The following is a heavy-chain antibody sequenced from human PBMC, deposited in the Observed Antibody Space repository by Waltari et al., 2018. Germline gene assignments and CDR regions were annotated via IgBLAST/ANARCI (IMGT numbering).Heavy chain of an antibody. D-gene: IGHD3-22*01. Sequence: EVQLVESGGGLIQPGGSLRLSCAASGFTVSSNYMSWVRQAPGKGLEWVSVIYSGGSTYYADSVKGRFTISRDNSKNTLYLQMNSLRAEDTAVYYCARWGGYYDSSGPWYWGQGTLVTVSS. CDR3: ARWGGYYDSSGPWY. V-gene: IGHV3-53*01. J-gene: IGHJ4*02. CDR1: GFTVSSNY. CDR2: IYSGGST.